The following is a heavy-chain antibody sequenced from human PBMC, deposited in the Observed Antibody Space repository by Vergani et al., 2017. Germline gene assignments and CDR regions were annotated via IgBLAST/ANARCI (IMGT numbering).Heavy chain of an antibody. CDR1: GYSLSSGYY. V-gene: IGHV4-38-2*02. CDR2: SYHSGST. Sequence: QVQLQESGPGLVKPSETLSLPCTVSGYSLSSGYYWGWIRQPPGKGLEWIGSSYHSGSTYYNPSLKSQVTISVDTSKNQFSLKLSSVTAAGTAVYCCEREAGGYVWGRDEGWFDPWGQGTLVTVSS. D-gene: IGHD3-16*01. CDR3: EREAGGYVWGRDEGWFDP. J-gene: IGHJ5*02.